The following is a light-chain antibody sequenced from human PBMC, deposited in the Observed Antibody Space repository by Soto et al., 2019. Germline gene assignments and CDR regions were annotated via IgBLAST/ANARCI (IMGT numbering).Light chain of an antibody. CDR1: QGISNY. V-gene: IGKV1-33*01. J-gene: IGKJ4*01. CDR2: DAS. CDR3: HQNDNLLALT. Sequence: DIQMTQSPSSLSASVGDRVTITCQASQGISNYLNWYQQKPGKAPKLLIYDASNLETGVPSRFSGSGSGTYFTFTISSLQPEDIATYFCHQNDNLLALTFGGGTKVDIK.